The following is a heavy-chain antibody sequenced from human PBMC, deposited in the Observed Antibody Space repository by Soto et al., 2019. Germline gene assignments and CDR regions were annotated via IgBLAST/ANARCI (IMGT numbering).Heavy chain of an antibody. D-gene: IGHD2-8*01. CDR3: APLGYCTNGVCYGPYYDMDV. Sequence: GASVKVSCKASGYTFTSFPVSWVRQAPGQGLEWMGSITSHNGRTEYAQKFQGRVTMTRDTSTSTVYMELSSLRSEDTAVYYCAPLGYCTNGVCYGPYYDMDVWGQGTTVTVSS. J-gene: IGHJ6*02. CDR1: GYTFTSFP. CDR2: ITSHNGRT. V-gene: IGHV1-18*04.